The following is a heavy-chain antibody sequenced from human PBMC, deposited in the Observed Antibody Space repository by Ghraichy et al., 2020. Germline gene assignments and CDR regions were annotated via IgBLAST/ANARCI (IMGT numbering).Heavy chain of an antibody. J-gene: IGHJ4*02. CDR1: GFTFSSYA. D-gene: IGHD3-22*01. Sequence: GGSLRLSCAASGFTFSSYAMSWVRQAPGKGLEWVSAISGSGGSTYYADSVKGRFTISRDNSKNTLYLQMNSLRAEDTAVYYCAKDFFYDSSGYTVFDYWGQGTLVTVSS. CDR3: AKDFFYDSSGYTVFDY. V-gene: IGHV3-23*01. CDR2: ISGSGGST.